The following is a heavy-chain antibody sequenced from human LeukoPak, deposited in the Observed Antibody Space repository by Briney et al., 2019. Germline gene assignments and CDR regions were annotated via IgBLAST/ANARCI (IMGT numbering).Heavy chain of an antibody. Sequence: PSETLSLTCTVSGGSISSYYWSWIRQPPGKGLEWIGYIYYSGSTNYNPSLKSRVTISVDTSKNQFSLKLSSVTAADTAVYYCARERVELPLWYYFDYWGQGTLVTVSS. V-gene: IGHV4-59*01. J-gene: IGHJ4*02. D-gene: IGHD1-26*01. CDR1: GGSISSYY. CDR3: ARERVELPLWYYFDY. CDR2: IYYSGST.